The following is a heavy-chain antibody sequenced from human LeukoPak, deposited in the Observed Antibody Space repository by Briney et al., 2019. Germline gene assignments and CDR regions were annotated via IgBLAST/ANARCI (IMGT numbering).Heavy chain of an antibody. J-gene: IGHJ5*02. CDR1: GGSMSSSTYY. CDR2: LYYSGST. CDR3: ARGTHIVVVPAAILFDP. D-gene: IGHD2-2*01. Sequence: PSETLSLTCTVSGGSMSSSTYYWGWIRQPPGKGLEWIGSLYYSGSTYDNPSLKSRVTISVDTSKNQFSLKLSSVTAADTAVYYCARGTHIVVVPAAILFDPWGQGTLVTVSS. V-gene: IGHV4-39*07.